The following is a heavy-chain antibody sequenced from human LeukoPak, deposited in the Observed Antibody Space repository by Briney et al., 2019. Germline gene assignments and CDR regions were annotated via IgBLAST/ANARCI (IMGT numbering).Heavy chain of an antibody. CDR2: ISSSSDYI. J-gene: IGHJ3*02. CDR3: TKSWNYYDSSGDDALDI. V-gene: IGHV3-21*04. D-gene: IGHD3-22*01. CDR1: EFTFSSYN. Sequence: SGGSLRLSCAASEFTFSSYNMNWVRQAPGKGLEWVSSISSSSDYIYYADSVKGRFTISRDNSKNTLYLQMNSLRVEDTAVYYCTKSWNYYDSSGDDALDIWGQGTMVTVSS.